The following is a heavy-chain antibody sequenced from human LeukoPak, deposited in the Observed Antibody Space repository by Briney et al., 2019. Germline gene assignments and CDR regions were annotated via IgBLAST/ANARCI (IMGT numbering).Heavy chain of an antibody. Sequence: SETLSLTCTVSGGSISSGGYYWSWIRQHPGKGLEWIGYIYYSGSTYYNPSLKSRVTISVDTSKNRFSLKLSSVTAADTAVYYCARDHYYDSSGYYSLSAFDIWGQGTMVTVSS. CDR1: GGSISSGGYY. V-gene: IGHV4-31*03. D-gene: IGHD3-22*01. CDR3: ARDHYYDSSGYYSLSAFDI. CDR2: IYYSGST. J-gene: IGHJ3*02.